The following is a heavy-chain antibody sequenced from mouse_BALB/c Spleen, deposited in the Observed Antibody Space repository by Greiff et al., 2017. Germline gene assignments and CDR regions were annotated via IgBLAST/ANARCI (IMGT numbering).Heavy chain of an antibody. Sequence: EVQLVESGGGLVKPGGSLKLSCAASGFTFSSYAMSWVRQTPEKRLEWVASISSGGSTYYTDSVKGRFTISRDNARNILYLQMSSLRSEDTAMYYCARGIYGNYVLDAMDYWGQGTSVTVSS. D-gene: IGHD2-1*01. CDR1: GFTFSSYA. CDR2: ISSGGST. CDR3: ARGIYGNYVLDAMDY. J-gene: IGHJ4*01. V-gene: IGHV5-6-5*01.